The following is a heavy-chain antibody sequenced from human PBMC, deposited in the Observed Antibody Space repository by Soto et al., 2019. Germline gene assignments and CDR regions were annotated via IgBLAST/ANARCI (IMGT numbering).Heavy chain of an antibody. CDR1: GFTFSSYG. J-gene: IGHJ4*02. Sequence: EVQLLESGGGLVQPGGSLRLSCEASGFTFSSYGMTWVRQAPGQGLEWVSDISGSGGNTHYANSVKGRFTISRDNSKHTLHLQMNSLRAEDTAVYYCAKDWRSRSVAVISPCDYWGQGTLVTVAS. CDR3: AKDWRSRSVAVISPCDY. V-gene: IGHV3-23*01. D-gene: IGHD6-19*01. CDR2: ISGSGGNT.